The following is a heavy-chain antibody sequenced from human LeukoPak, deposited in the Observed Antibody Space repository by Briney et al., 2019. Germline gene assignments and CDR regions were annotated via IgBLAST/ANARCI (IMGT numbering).Heavy chain of an antibody. J-gene: IGHJ5*02. Sequence: SETLSLTCTVSGYSISSGYYWGWIRQPPGKGLEWIGSIYHSGSTYYNPSLKSRVTISVDTSKNQFSLKLSSVTAADTAVYYCARQKGLRYYGSGSYTSWFDPWGQGTLVTVSS. D-gene: IGHD3-10*01. CDR3: ARQKGLRYYGSGSYTSWFDP. V-gene: IGHV4-38-2*02. CDR1: GYSISSGYY. CDR2: IYHSGST.